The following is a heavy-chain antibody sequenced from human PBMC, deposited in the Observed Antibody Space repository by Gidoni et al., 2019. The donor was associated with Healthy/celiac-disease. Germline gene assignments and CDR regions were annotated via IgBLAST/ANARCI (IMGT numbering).Heavy chain of an antibody. CDR3: ARGTTYDYGSGSYYPRMDV. V-gene: IGHV4-34*01. J-gene: IGHJ6*02. D-gene: IGHD3-10*01. Sequence: QVQLQQWGAGLLKPSETLSLTCAVYGGSFRGYYWSWIRQPPGKGLGWIGEINHSGSTNYNPSLKSRVTISVDTSKNQFSLKLSSVTAADTAVYYCARGTTYDYGSGSYYPRMDVWGQGTTVTVSS. CDR1: GGSFRGYY. CDR2: INHSGST.